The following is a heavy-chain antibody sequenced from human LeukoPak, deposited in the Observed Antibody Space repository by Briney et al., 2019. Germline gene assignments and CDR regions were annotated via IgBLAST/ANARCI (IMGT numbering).Heavy chain of an antibody. V-gene: IGHV4-59*08. CDR1: GGSISSYY. CDR3: ARTGIAAAGGGYFDY. CDR2: IYYSGST. Sequence: SETLSLTCTVSGGSISSYYWSWIRQPPGKGLEWIGYIYYSGSTNYNPSLKSRVTISVDTSKNQFSLKLSSVTAADTAVYYCARTGIAAAGGGYFDYWGQGTLVTVSS. D-gene: IGHD6-13*01. J-gene: IGHJ4*02.